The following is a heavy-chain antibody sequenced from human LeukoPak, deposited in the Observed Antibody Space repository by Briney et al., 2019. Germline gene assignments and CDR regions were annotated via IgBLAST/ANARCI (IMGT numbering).Heavy chain of an antibody. CDR1: GGSFSGYY. Sequence: KPSETLSLTCAVYGGSFSGYYWSWIRQPPGKGLEWIGEINHSGSTNYNPSLKNRVTISVDTSKNQFSLKLSSVTAADTAVYYCARDFWSIDYWGQGTLVTVSS. J-gene: IGHJ4*02. CDR3: ARDFWSIDY. CDR2: INHSGST. V-gene: IGHV4-34*01. D-gene: IGHD3-3*01.